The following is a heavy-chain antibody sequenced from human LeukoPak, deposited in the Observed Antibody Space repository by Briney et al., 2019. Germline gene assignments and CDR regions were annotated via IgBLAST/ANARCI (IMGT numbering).Heavy chain of an antibody. CDR3: ARSGYGDYRFYYFDY. CDR2: ISAYNGNT. J-gene: IGHJ4*02. D-gene: IGHD4-17*01. CDR1: GYTFTSYG. V-gene: IGHV1-18*01. Sequence: ASVKVSCKASGYTFTSYGISWVRQAPGQGLEWMGWISAYNGNTNYAQKVQGRVTMTTDTSTSTAYMELRSLRSDDTAVYYCARSGYGDYRFYYFDYWGQGALVTVSS.